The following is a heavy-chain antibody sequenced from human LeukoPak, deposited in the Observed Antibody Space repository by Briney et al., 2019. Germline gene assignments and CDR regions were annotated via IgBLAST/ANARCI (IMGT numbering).Heavy chain of an antibody. CDR3: ERDLGSNYVYFDF. V-gene: IGHV4-4*07. Sequence: PSETLSLTCTVSGGSISSHYWSWVRQPAGQGLEYIGRIHTSGITNYNPSINSRITTSGDTTNNNFSLKQRSVPAADTAVYYCERDLGSNYVYFDFWGQGSLVSVS. J-gene: IGHJ4*02. CDR2: IHTSGIT. CDR1: GGSISSHY. D-gene: IGHD1-26*01.